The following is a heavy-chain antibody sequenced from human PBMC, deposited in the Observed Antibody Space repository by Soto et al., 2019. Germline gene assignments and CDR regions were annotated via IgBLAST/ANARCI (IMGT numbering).Heavy chain of an antibody. D-gene: IGHD2-2*01. CDR2: IYYSGST. J-gene: IGHJ4*02. CDR1: GGSISSSSYY. Sequence: SETLSLTGTVSGGSISSSSYYWGWIRQPPGKGLEWIGSIYYSGSTYYNPSLKSRVTISVDTSKNQFSLKLSSVTAADTAVYYCASDPEDCSSTSCYWGWSQGTLVTVSS. V-gene: IGHV4-39*01. CDR3: ASDPEDCSSTSCYWG.